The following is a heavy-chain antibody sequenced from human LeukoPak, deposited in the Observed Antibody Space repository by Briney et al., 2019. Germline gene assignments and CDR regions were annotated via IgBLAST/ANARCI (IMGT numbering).Heavy chain of an antibody. CDR3: ARDWYCSSTSCYSDQDY. Sequence: ASVKVSCKASGYTFTSYGISWVRQAPGQGLEWMGWISAYNGDTNYAQKLQGRVTMTRDTSISTAYMELSRLRSDDTAVYYCARDWYCSSTSCYSDQDYWGQGTLVTVSS. CDR2: ISAYNGDT. J-gene: IGHJ4*02. D-gene: IGHD2-2*01. V-gene: IGHV1-18*01. CDR1: GYTFTSYG.